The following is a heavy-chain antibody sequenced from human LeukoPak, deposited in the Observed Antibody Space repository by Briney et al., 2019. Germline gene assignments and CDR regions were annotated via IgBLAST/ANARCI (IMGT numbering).Heavy chain of an antibody. V-gene: IGHV3-7*03. Sequence: GGSLRLSCAASGFTFSSYWMTWVRQAPGKGLEWVANIKLDGSERNYVDSVKGRFTISRDNAKNSLYLQMNTLRDEDTAVYYCATGAGCGYWGQGTLVTVSS. CDR1: GFTFSSYW. CDR3: ATGAGCGY. J-gene: IGHJ4*02. D-gene: IGHD6-19*01. CDR2: IKLDGSER.